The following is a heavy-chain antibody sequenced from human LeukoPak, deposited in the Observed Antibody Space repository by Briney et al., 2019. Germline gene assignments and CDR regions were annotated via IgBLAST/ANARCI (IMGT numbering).Heavy chain of an antibody. V-gene: IGHV4-59*01. J-gene: IGHJ4*02. CDR3: ARGVGDSSGYYYSGFDY. Sequence: SETLSLTCTVSGGSLSNYYWTWSRQPPGKGLEWIGYIYYSGSTKYDPSLKSRVTISVDTSKNQFSQKLNSVTAADTAVYYCARGVGDSSGYYYSGFDYWGQGTLVTVSS. CDR1: GGSLSNYY. D-gene: IGHD3-22*01. CDR2: IYYSGST.